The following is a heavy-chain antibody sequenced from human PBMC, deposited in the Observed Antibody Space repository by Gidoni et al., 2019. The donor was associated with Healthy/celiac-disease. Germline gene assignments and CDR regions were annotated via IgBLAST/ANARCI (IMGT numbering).Heavy chain of an antibody. CDR2: IKSKTDVGTT. D-gene: IGHD3-3*01. CDR3: TTEWVYDFWSGYRPSYGMDV. J-gene: IGHJ6*02. Sequence: EVQLVESGGGLVKPGGSLRLSCAASGFTFSNAWMSWVRQAPGKGLEWVGRIKSKTDVGTTDYAAPVKGRFTISRDDSKNTLYLQMNSLKTEDTAVYYCTTEWVYDFWSGYRPSYGMDVWGQGTTVTVSS. CDR1: GFTFSNAW. V-gene: IGHV3-15*01.